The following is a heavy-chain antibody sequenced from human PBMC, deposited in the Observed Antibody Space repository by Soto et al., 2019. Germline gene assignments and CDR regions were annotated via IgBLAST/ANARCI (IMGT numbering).Heavy chain of an antibody. CDR3: VRVAKHVNAIDFRCQTPTVYV. CDR2: IKFDGSST. Sequence: GGSLRLSCAASGFAFSTYWMHWVRQAPGKGLLWVSRIKFDGSSTYYGDSVKGRFTISRDDAKNTLFLQMNGLRVDDTAVYYFVRVAKHVNAIDFRCQTPTVYV. V-gene: IGHV3-74*01. D-gene: IGHD2-2*02. J-gene: IGHJ6*01. CDR1: GFAFSTYW.